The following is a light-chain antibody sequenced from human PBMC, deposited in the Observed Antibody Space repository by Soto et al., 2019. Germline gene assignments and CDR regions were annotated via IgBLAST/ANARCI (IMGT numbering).Light chain of an antibody. V-gene: IGLV2-8*01. CDR2: DVN. CDR3: NSFAGGAHVV. J-gene: IGLJ2*01. Sequence: QSVLAQPPSASGSPGQSVTISCTGTSSDIGAYNYVSWYQQYPGKASKLIIYDVNQRPSGVPDRFSGSKSGNTASLTVSGLQAEDEAVYYCNSFAGGAHVVFGGGTKLTVL. CDR1: SSDIGAYNY.